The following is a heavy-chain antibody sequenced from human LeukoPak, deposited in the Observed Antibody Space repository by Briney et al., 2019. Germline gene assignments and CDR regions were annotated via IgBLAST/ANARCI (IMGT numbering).Heavy chain of an antibody. CDR3: AREIFGTGSDPDF. CDR1: GFAFNTYV. D-gene: IGHD3-3*01. V-gene: IGHV3-33*01. CDR2: ICHDGSDK. J-gene: IGHJ4*02. Sequence: GGSLRHSRVASGFAFNTYVMHRVRPAPGQGGEWVALICHDGSDKFYSNSVRGQFTISRDNSKNTVSLQMNNLRPEDTAVYYCAREIFGTGSDPDFWGQGTLVTVSS.